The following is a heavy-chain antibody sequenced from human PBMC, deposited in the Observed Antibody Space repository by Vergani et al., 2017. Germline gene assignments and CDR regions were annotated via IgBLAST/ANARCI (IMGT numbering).Heavy chain of an antibody. J-gene: IGHJ6*02. Sequence: EVQLVESGGGLVKPGGSLRLSCAASGFTFSNAWMSWVRQAPGKGLEWVGRIKSKTDGGTTDYAAPVKGRFTISRDDSKNTLYLQMNSLKTEDTAVYYCTTDKCELDYYYYYGMDVWGQGTLVTVSS. CDR1: GFTFSNAW. V-gene: IGHV3-15*01. CDR3: TTDKCELDYYYYYGMDV. CDR2: IKSKTDGGTT. D-gene: IGHD1-26*01.